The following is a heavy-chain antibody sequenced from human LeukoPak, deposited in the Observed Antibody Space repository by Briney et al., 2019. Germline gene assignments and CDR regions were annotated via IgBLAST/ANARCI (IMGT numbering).Heavy chain of an antibody. Sequence: PSETLSLTCPVSGGSISSSSYYWAWIRQPPGKGLEWIGSIYYSGSPYYNPSLKSRVTISVDTSKNQFSLKLSSVTAADTAVYYCASGRGSYYGTFYFDYWGQGTLVTVSS. CDR2: IYYSGSP. V-gene: IGHV4-39*01. J-gene: IGHJ4*02. D-gene: IGHD1-26*01. CDR3: ASGRGSYYGTFYFDY. CDR1: GGSISSSSYY.